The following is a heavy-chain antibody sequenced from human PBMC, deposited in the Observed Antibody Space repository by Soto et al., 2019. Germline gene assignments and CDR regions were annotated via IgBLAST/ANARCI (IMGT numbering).Heavy chain of an antibody. CDR2: IWNDGSNN. V-gene: IGHV3-33*01. D-gene: IGHD6-13*01. CDR3: ARRQIPPPTRGAANARGGMDV. J-gene: IGHJ6*02. Sequence: QVQLVESGGGVVQPGRSLRLSCAASVFTFNNYGMHWVRQAPGKGLEWLAVIWNDGSNNYYANSVKGRFTISRDNSKNTLYLQMSSLRAEDTAVYYCARRQIPPPTRGAANARGGMDVWGQGTTVTVSS. CDR1: VFTFNNYG.